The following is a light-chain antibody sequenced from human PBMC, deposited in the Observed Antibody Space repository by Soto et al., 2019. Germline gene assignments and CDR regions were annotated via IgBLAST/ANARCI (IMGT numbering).Light chain of an antibody. V-gene: IGKV3-20*01. CDR3: KQYGSSPLT. CDR1: HRLTRIC. J-gene: IGKJ3*01. Sequence: IPLRQSPSALSLSPRESATFSARASHRLTRICLSGYPLKPGQAPRLLIYAASRRCTGMPDRCSGSGSGTDFTLTISRLEHEDVAVYYCKQYGSSPLTFGGGTKVD. CDR2: AAS.